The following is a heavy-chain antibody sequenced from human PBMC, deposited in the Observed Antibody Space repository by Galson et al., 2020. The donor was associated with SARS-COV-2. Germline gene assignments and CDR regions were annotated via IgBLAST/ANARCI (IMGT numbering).Heavy chain of an antibody. J-gene: IGHJ6*03. V-gene: IGHV4-61*09. CDR1: GGSITSGRYS. Sequence: SETLSLTCTVSGGSITSGRYSWSWIRQPAGKGLEWIGHIYTTGRITYNPSLKSRVTISVDTSKNQFSLNLTSMTAADTAVYYCAREAVDFWSGEQGPWYDSYYFDVWGEGTTVAVSS. D-gene: IGHD3-3*01. CDR2: IYTTGRI. CDR3: AREAVDFWSGEQGPWYDSYYFDV.